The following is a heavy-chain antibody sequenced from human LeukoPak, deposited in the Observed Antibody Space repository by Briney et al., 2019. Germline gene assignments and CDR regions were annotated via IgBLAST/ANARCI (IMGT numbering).Heavy chain of an antibody. D-gene: IGHD6-6*01. Sequence: GGSLRLSCAASGFNFSSYWMSRVRQAPGQELEGVAFIRYDGSNKYYADSVKGRFTISRDNSKNTLYLQMNSLRAEDTAVYYCAKGGEAALFDYWGQGTLVTVSS. J-gene: IGHJ4*02. V-gene: IGHV3-30*02. CDR1: GFNFSSYW. CDR3: AKGGEAALFDY. CDR2: IRYDGSNK.